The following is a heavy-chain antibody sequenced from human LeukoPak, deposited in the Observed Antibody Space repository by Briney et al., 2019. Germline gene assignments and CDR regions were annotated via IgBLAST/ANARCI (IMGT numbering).Heavy chain of an antibody. CDR3: AKCRGSSWSDYFDY. D-gene: IGHD6-13*01. CDR1: GFSLSRYA. J-gene: IGHJ4*02. Sequence: GASLRLSCAVSGFSLSRYAMSWVRKAPGKGLEWVSAISDSGGSTYYADSVKGRFTISRDNSRNTLYLQMNTLRAEDTAVYYCAKCRGSSWSDYFDYWGQGTLVTVSS. V-gene: IGHV3-23*01. CDR2: ISDSGGST.